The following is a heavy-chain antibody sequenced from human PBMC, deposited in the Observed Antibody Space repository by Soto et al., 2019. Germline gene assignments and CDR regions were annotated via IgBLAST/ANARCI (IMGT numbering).Heavy chain of an antibody. CDR3: AIGALYSSRNYFDY. V-gene: IGHV3-23*01. CDR1: GFTFSSYA. J-gene: IGHJ4*02. CDR2: ISGGGGST. Sequence: EVQLLESGGGLVQPGGSLRLSCAASGFTFSSYAMSWVRQAPGKGLEWVSAISGGGGSTYYAESVKGRFTISRDNSKNTLYLQMNSLRAEDTAVYYCAIGALYSSRNYFDYWGQGTLVTVAT. D-gene: IGHD6-13*01.